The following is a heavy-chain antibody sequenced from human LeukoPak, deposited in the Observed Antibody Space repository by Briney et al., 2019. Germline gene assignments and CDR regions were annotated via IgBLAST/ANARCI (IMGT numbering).Heavy chain of an antibody. CDR3: ARKGSGWYQHAFDI. CDR2: IYSGGST. D-gene: IGHD6-19*01. V-gene: IGHV3-53*01. J-gene: IGHJ3*02. CDR1: GFTVSSNY. Sequence: GGSLRRSCAASGFTVSSNYMSWVRQAPGKWLEWVSVIYSGGSTYYADSVKGRFTISRDNSKNTLYLQMNSLRAEDTAVYYCARKGSGWYQHAFDIWGQGTMVTVSP.